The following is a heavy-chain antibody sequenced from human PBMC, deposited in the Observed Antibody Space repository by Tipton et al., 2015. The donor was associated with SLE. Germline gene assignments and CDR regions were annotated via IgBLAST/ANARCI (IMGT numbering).Heavy chain of an antibody. CDR1: GGSFSGYY. D-gene: IGHD6-13*01. Sequence: TLSLTCAVYGGSFSGYYWSWIRQPPGKGLEWIGEINHSGSTNYNPSLKSRVTISVDTSKNQFSLKLSSVTAADTAVYYCARRGLLAAAATRGFDPWGQGTLVTVSS. CDR2: INHSGST. V-gene: IGHV4-34*01. CDR3: ARRGLLAAAATRGFDP. J-gene: IGHJ5*02.